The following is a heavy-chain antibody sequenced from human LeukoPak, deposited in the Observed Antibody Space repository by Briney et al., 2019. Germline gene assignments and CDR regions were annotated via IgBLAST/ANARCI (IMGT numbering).Heavy chain of an antibody. J-gene: IGHJ3*02. CDR2: IYYSGST. D-gene: IGHD3-22*01. Sequence: SQTLSLTCTVSGGSISSGGYYWGWIRQHPGKGLEWIGYIYYSGSTYYNPSLKSRATISVDTSKNQFSLKLSSVTAADTAVYYCARGYNYDSSGYPGAFDIWGQGTMVTVSS. CDR1: GGSISSGGYY. V-gene: IGHV4-31*03. CDR3: ARGYNYDSSGYPGAFDI.